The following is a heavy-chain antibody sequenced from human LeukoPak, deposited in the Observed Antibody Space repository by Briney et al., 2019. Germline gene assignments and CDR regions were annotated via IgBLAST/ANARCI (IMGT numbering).Heavy chain of an antibody. D-gene: IGHD5-18*01. CDR1: GFTVSSTY. CDR3: ARGDRQPSPLDV. Sequence: GGSLRLSCAASGFTVSSTYMSWVRQAPGQGLEWVSIIYDGGSTFYAASVNGRFTSSRDNSKNTLYLQMSSLRAEDTAVYYCARGDRQPSPLDVWGRGTTVSVSS. CDR2: IYDGGST. V-gene: IGHV3-66*02. J-gene: IGHJ6*04.